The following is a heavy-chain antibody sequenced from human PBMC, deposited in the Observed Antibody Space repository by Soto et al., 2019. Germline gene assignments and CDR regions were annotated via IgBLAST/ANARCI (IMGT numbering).Heavy chain of an antibody. Sequence: QVQLVQSGAEVKKPGASVKVSCKVSGYTLTELSMHWVRQAPGKGLEWMGGFDPEDGETIYAQKVQGRVTMTEDTYTDTDYMELSSLRSEDTAVYYCATETRLKYCSSTSCYGQSFDYWGQGTRVTFSS. D-gene: IGHD2-2*01. V-gene: IGHV1-24*01. CDR2: FDPEDGET. CDR1: GYTLTELS. J-gene: IGHJ4*02. CDR3: ATETRLKYCSSTSCYGQSFDY.